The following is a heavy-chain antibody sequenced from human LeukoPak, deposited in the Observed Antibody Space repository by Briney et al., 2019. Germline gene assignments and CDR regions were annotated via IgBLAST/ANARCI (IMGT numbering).Heavy chain of an antibody. D-gene: IGHD3-10*01. Sequence: GGSLRLSCAASGFTFSSYAMSWVRQAPGKGLEWVSAISGSGGSTYYADSVKGRFTISRDNSKNTLYLQMNSLRAEDTAVYYCARSISAMVRGAPYYWGQGTLVTVSS. CDR3: ARSISAMVRGAPYY. V-gene: IGHV3-23*01. J-gene: IGHJ4*02. CDR1: GFTFSSYA. CDR2: ISGSGGST.